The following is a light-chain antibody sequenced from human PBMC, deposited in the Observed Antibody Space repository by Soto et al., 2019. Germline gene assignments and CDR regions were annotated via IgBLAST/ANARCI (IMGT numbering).Light chain of an antibody. CDR2: EVS. CDR1: SSDVGNYNY. CDR3: SSYAGSNIA. J-gene: IGLJ2*01. V-gene: IGLV2-8*01. Sequence: QSALTQPPSASGSPGQSVTISCTGTSSDVGNYNYVTWYQQHPGKAPKLLIFEVSKRPAGVPDRYSGSKSGNTASLTVSGLQPDDEADYYCSSYAGSNIAFGGGTKLTVL.